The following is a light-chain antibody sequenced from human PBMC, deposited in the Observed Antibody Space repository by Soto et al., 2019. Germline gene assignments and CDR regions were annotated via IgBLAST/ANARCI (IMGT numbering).Light chain of an antibody. V-gene: IGLV2-14*01. J-gene: IGLJ1*01. CDR3: SSYTSSSFYV. CDR1: SSDVGGYNY. Sequence: QSALTQPASVSGSPGQSITISCTGTSSDVGGYNYVSWYQQHPGKAPKLMIYDVSNRPSGVSNRFSGSKSGNTASLTISGLQAKDEADYYCSSYTSSSFYVFGTGTKLTVL. CDR2: DVS.